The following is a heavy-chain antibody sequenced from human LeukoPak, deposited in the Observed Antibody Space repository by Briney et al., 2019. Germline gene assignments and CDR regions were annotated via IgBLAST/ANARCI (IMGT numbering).Heavy chain of an antibody. CDR3: ARMMYCSSTSCYVQSPFDY. J-gene: IGHJ4*02. V-gene: IGHV4-31*11. Sequence: SETLSLTCAVSGGSISSGGNYWSWIRQHPGKGLEWIGYISYSGSTYYNLSLKSRVSISVDTPQNQFSLKMSSVTAADTAVYYCARMMYCSSTSCYVQSPFDYWGQGALVTVSS. D-gene: IGHD2-2*01. CDR2: ISYSGST. CDR1: GGSISSGGNY.